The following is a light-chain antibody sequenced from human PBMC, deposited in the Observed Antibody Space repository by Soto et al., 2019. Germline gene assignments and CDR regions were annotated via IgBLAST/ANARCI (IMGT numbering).Light chain of an antibody. J-gene: IGKJ5*01. CDR2: AAS. CDR1: QGISSY. CDR3: QQRNIWPPVT. V-gene: IGKV1-9*01. Sequence: DIQLTQSPSFLSASVGDRVTITFRASQGISSYLAWYQQKPGKAPKLLIYAASTLQSGVPSRFSGSGSGTEFTLTISSLEPEDFAVYYCQQRNIWPPVTFGQGTRLEI.